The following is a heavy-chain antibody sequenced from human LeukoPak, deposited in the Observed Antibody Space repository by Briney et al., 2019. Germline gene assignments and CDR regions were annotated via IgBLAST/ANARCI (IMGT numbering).Heavy chain of an antibody. V-gene: IGHV1-8*03. CDR1: GYTFTSYD. CDR2: MNPNSGNT. D-gene: IGHD6-19*01. J-gene: IGHJ4*02. CDR3: ARARLAVAGTWYFDY. Sequence: ASVKVSCKASGYTFTSYDIKWVRQATGQGLEWMEWMNPNSGNTGYAQKFQGRVTITRNTSISTAYMELSSLRSEETAVYYCARARLAVAGTWYFDYWGQGTLVTVSS.